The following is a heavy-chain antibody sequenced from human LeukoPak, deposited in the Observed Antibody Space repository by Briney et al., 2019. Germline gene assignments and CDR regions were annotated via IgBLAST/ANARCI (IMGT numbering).Heavy chain of an antibody. CDR3: VRVLYRGPNSSGWIDF. CDR1: GGSISSSSYY. V-gene: IGHV4-61*01. CDR2: IYYSGTT. D-gene: IGHD6-19*01. J-gene: IGHJ4*02. Sequence: SETLSLTCTVSGGSISSSSYYWSWIRQPPGKGLEWIGYIYYSGTTYYNPSLKSRVTISIDTSKNQFSLKLSSVTAADTAVYYCVRVLYRGPNSSGWIDFWGQGTLVTVSS.